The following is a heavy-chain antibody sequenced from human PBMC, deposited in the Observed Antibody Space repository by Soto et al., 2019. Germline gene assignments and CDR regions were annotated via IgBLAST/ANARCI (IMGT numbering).Heavy chain of an antibody. J-gene: IGHJ4*02. CDR2: SSGSGGST. Sequence: PRGSLILSCEAPGCIFSRYSMIWVLQAPAKGLEWVSASSGSGGSTYYADSVKGRFTISRDNAKNTLYLQMNSLRAEDTAVYYCEKYLTITKLVVVHDYWGQGTLVIVSS. D-gene: IGHD3-22*01. V-gene: IGHV3-23*01. CDR3: EKYLTITKLVVVHDY. CDR1: GCIFSRYS.